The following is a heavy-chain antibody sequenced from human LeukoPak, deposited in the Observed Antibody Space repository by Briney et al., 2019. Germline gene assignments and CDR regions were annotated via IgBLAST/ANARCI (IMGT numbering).Heavy chain of an antibody. D-gene: IGHD2-15*01. Sequence: GASVKVSCKASGYTFTSYYMHWVRQAPGQGLEWMGIINPSGGSTSYAQKFQGRVTMTRDTSTSTVYMELSSLRSEDTAVYYCAREAVVVVAATRPTYYYGMDVWGQGTTVTVSS. CDR3: AREAVVVVAATRPTYYYGMDV. CDR1: GYTFTSYY. J-gene: IGHJ6*02. V-gene: IGHV1-46*01. CDR2: INPSGGST.